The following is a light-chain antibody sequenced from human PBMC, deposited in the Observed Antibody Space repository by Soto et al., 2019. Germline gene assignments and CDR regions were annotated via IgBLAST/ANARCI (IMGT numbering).Light chain of an antibody. J-gene: IGLJ2*01. CDR3: CSYAGSYTLGA. Sequence: QSALTQPRSVSGSPGQSVTISCTGTSSDVGGYNYVSWYQQHPGKAPKLMIYDVTERPSGVPDRFSGSKSGNTASLTISGLRVEDEADYYCCSYAGSYTLGAFGGGTKLTVL. V-gene: IGLV2-11*01. CDR2: DVT. CDR1: SSDVGGYNY.